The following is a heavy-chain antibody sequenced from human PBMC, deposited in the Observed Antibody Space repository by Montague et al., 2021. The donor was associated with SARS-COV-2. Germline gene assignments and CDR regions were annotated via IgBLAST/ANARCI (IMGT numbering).Heavy chain of an antibody. D-gene: IGHD2/OR15-2a*01. Sequence: SETLSLTCAVYGGSFTGYYWNWIRQPPGKGLEWIGEINHGGITNXNPSLKSRLSISADTSKNQFSLKLTSVAAADTAVYYCARLRDGVVPSPILGAGPYYSYYFIGVWGQGTTVTGSS. J-gene: IGHJ6*01. V-gene: IGHV4-34*01. CDR2: INHGGIT. CDR3: ARLRDGVVPSPILGAGPYYSYYFIGV. CDR1: GGSFTGYY.